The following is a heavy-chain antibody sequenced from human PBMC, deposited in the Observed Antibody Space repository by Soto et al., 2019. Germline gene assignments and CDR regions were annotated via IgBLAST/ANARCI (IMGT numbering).Heavy chain of an antibody. V-gene: IGHV3-48*03. CDR1: GFTFSYYE. CDR2: ISHTDRLT. J-gene: IGHJ5*02. D-gene: IGHD6-13*01. CDR3: ASDTGWASADL. Sequence: EVQLAESGGDLVQPGGSLRLSCVGSGFTFSYYEMNWVRQAPGKGLERVAFISHTDRLTHYPDSVKGRFTISRDNAQNSLYLEMTSLRVEDTGVYYCASDTGWASADLWGQGTLVTVSS.